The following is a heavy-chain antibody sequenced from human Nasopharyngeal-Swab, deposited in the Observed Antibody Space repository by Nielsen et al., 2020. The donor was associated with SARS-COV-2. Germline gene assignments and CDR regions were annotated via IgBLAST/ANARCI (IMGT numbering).Heavy chain of an antibody. CDR2: ISYDGSNK. CDR3: ARSYYGAYYYGMDV. V-gene: IGHV3-30-3*01. CDR1: GFTFSSYA. D-gene: IGHD4-17*01. Sequence: GESLQISCAVCGFTFSSYAMHWVRQAPGKGLEWVAVISYDGSNKYYADSVKGRFTISRDNSKNTLYLQMNSLRAEDTAVYYCARSYYGAYYYGMDVWGQGTTVTVSS. J-gene: IGHJ6*02.